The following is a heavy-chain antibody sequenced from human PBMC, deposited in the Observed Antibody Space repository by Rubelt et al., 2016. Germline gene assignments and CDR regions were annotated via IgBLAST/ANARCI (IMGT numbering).Heavy chain of an antibody. CDR2: IYSGVTT. Sequence: EVQLVESGGGLVQPGGSLRLSCVASGFSVSGNYMSWVRQAPGKGLEWVSVIYSGVTTFYTDSVKGRFTISRDNSKNTLYLQMNSLRDEDTASYYCARDIHWKDAFWGQGTLVTVSS. CDR1: GFSVSGNY. J-gene: IGHJ4*02. CDR3: ARDIHWKDAF. V-gene: IGHV3-66*01. D-gene: IGHD1-1*01.